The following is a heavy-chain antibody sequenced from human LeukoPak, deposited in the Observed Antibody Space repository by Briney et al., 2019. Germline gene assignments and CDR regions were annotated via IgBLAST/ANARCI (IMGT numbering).Heavy chain of an antibody. CDR3: ARGDEREDYGDIGFAP. CDR2: INHGGST. D-gene: IGHD4-17*01. CDR1: GGSFSGYY. Sequence: SETLSLTCAVYGGSFSGYYWSWLRQPPGKGLEWVGEINHGGSTNYNPSLKRRVTISVDTSKNQFFFKLSSGTAAEHAVYYCARGDEREDYGDIGFAPWGQGTLVTVSS. V-gene: IGHV4-34*01. J-gene: IGHJ5*02.